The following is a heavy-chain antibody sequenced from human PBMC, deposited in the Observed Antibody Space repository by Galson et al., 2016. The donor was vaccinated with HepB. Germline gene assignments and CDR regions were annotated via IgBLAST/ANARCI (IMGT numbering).Heavy chain of an antibody. Sequence: LSCAASGFAFRTYSMNWVRQTPGKGLEWVGRIKSKTDHGTTDYTAPVKGRFTISRDDSKNTLYLQMNSLKTEDTAVYYCTGQDYNWNYVNYYSYSMDVWGKGTTVTVSS. CDR2: IKSKTDHGTT. CDR1: GFAFRTYS. CDR3: TGQDYNWNYVNYYSYSMDV. D-gene: IGHD1-7*01. V-gene: IGHV3-15*01. J-gene: IGHJ6*03.